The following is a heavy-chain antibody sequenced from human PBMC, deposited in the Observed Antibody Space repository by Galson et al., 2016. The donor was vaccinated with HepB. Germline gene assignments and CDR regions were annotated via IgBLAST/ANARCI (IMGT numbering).Heavy chain of an antibody. CDR2: ISSSSSYI. CDR1: GFTFSSYS. D-gene: IGHD2-8*02. J-gene: IGHJ6*04. CDR3: ARDFDCNGGVCYALYYYGMDV. Sequence: SLRLSCAASGFTFSSYSMNWVRQAPGKGLEWVSSISSSSSYIYYADSVKGRFTISRDNAKNSLYLQMNSLRAEDTAVYYCARDFDCNGGVCYALYYYGMDVWGKGTTVTVSS. V-gene: IGHV3-21*01.